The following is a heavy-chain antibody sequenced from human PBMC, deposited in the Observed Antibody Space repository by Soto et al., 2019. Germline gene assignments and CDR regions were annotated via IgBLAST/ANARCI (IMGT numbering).Heavy chain of an antibody. D-gene: IGHD3-22*01. V-gene: IGHV3-33*08. CDR1: GFTFSSYG. Sequence: PGGSLRLSCAASGFTFSSYGMHWVRQAPGKGLEWVAVIWYDGSNKYYADSVRGRFTISRDNSKNTLYLQMNSLRAEDTAVYYCAMGYYDSSGDAFDIWGQGTMVTVSS. J-gene: IGHJ3*02. CDR3: AMGYYDSSGDAFDI. CDR2: IWYDGSNK.